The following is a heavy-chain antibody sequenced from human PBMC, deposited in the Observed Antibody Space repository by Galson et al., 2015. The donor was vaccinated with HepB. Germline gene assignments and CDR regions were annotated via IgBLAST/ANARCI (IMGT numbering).Heavy chain of an antibody. D-gene: IGHD6-13*01. CDR3: IAAAGHSFDY. CDR1: GFTFSSYG. Sequence: SLRLSCAASGFTFSSYGMHWVRQAPGKGLEWVAVIWYDGSNKYYADSVKGRFTISRDNSKNTLYLQMNSLRAEDTAVYYCIAAAGHSFDYWGQGTLVTVSS. J-gene: IGHJ4*02. V-gene: IGHV3-33*01. CDR2: IWYDGSNK.